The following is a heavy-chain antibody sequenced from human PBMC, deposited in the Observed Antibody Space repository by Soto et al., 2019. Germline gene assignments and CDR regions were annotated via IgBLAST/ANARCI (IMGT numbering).Heavy chain of an antibody. J-gene: IGHJ4*02. D-gene: IGHD4-17*01. V-gene: IGHV3-23*01. CDR3: AKDRVKAGSYYGDYPVEAY. Sequence: EVQLLESGGGLVQPGGSLRLSCAASGFTFSSYAMSWVRQAPGKGLEWVSAISGSGGSTYYADYVKGRFTISRDNSKNKPYLQINSLGAEDTAVYYCAKDRVKAGSYYGDYPVEAYRGQGPLVTVSS. CDR1: GFTFSSYA. CDR2: ISGSGGST.